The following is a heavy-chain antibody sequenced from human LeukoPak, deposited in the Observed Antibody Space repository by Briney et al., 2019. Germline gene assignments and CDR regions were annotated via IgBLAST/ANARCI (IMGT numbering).Heavy chain of an antibody. Sequence: GGSLRLSCAASGFTFSSHGMHWVRQAPGKGLEWVAVISYDGSNKYYADSVKGRFTISRDNSKNTLYLQMNSLRAEDTAVYYCAKTYGSGSYMDYWGQGTLVTVSS. CDR1: GFTFSSHG. CDR3: AKTYGSGSYMDY. CDR2: ISYDGSNK. D-gene: IGHD3-10*01. J-gene: IGHJ4*02. V-gene: IGHV3-30*18.